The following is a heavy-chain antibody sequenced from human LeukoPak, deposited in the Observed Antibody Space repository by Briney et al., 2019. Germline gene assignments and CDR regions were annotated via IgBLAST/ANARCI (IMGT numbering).Heavy chain of an antibody. CDR3: ARDGYSGSYYDY. CDR1: EFTFSSYW. D-gene: IGHD1-26*01. Sequence: GGSLRLSCAASEFTFSSYWMSWVRQAPGKGLEWVANIKQDGNEKYYVDSVKGRFTISRDNAKNSLHLQMNSLRAEDTAVYYCARDGYSGSYYDYWGQGTLVTVSS. V-gene: IGHV3-7*01. J-gene: IGHJ4*02. CDR2: IKQDGNEK.